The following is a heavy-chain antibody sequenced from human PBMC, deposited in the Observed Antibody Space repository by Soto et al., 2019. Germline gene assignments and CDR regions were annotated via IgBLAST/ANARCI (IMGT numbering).Heavy chain of an antibody. Sequence: SETLSLTCTVSGGSISSYYWSWIRQHPGTGLEWIGHISYSGSTYYNTSLKSRVTVSVDTSKNQFSLKLSSVTAADTAVYYCARHPSGFWFDPWGQGTLVTVSS. J-gene: IGHJ5*02. D-gene: IGHD6-19*01. CDR2: ISYSGST. CDR3: ARHPSGFWFDP. V-gene: IGHV4-59*08. CDR1: GGSISSYY.